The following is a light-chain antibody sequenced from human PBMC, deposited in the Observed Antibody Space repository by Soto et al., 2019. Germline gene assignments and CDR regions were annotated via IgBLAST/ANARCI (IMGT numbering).Light chain of an antibody. J-gene: IGKJ1*01. V-gene: IGKV1-27*01. CDR3: QRYNFLPRS. Sequence: DIQMTQSPSSLSASVGDRVTITCRASQAISNYLAWYQQRPGQPPRLMIYDASTFQSGVPSRFSGSRSGTNFTLTITNLQPEDLATYYCQRYNFLPRSFGHETKVQIK. CDR1: QAISNY. CDR2: DAS.